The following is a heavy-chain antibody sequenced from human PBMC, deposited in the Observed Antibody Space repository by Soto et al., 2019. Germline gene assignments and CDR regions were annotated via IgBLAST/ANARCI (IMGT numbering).Heavy chain of an antibody. J-gene: IGHJ6*02. CDR3: ARDVVQHDAALLWFGEWGYYYYYGMDV. CDR2: ISAYNGNT. CDR1: GYTFTSYG. V-gene: IGHV1-18*01. D-gene: IGHD3-10*01. Sequence: ASVKVSCKASGYTFTSYGISWVRQAPGQGLEWMGWISAYNGNTNYAQKLQGRVTMTTDTSTSTAYMGLRSLRSDDTAVYYCARDVVQHDAALLWFGEWGYYYYYGMDVWGQGTTVTVSS.